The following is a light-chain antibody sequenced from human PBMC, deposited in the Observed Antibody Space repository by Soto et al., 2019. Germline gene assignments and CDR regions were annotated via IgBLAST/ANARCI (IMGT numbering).Light chain of an antibody. Sequence: PGERATLSCRASQSVTSTYLAWYQQKPGQSPRLIIYGGSTRASGLPDRFSGGGSGTDFNLTISRLEPEDSAVYYCNCQQFDSARVYSLGKGTKREI. CDR3: QQFDSARVYS. V-gene: IGKV3-20*01. J-gene: IGKJ2*03. CDR1: QSVTSTY. CDR2: GGS.